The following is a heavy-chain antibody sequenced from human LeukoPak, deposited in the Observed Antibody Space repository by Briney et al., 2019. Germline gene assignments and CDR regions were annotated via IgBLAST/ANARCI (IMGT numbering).Heavy chain of an antibody. CDR1: GFTFRSYN. V-gene: IGHV3-30*02. CDR3: AKDGGKFFLDY. D-gene: IGHD3-16*01. CDR2: IRNDGNDK. J-gene: IGHJ4*02. Sequence: GGSLRLSCAASGFTFRSYNLHWVRQAPGKGLEWVAFIRNDGNDKYYADSVKGRFTISRDNSKNTLYLQMSSLRAEDTAVYYCAKDGGKFFLDYWGQGTPVTVSS.